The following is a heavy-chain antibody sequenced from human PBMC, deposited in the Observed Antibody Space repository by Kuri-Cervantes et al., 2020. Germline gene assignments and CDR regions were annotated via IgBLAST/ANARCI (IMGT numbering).Heavy chain of an antibody. Sequence: GESLKISCAASGFTFSSYGMHWVRQAPGKGLEWVAVISYDGSNKYYADSVKGRFTISRDNSKNTLYLQMNSLKTEDTAVYYCTTLSYYDILTGYYRDYWGQGTLVTVSS. J-gene: IGHJ4*02. D-gene: IGHD3-9*01. CDR3: TTLSYYDILTGYYRDY. CDR2: ISYDGSNK. CDR1: GFTFSSYG. V-gene: IGHV3-30*03.